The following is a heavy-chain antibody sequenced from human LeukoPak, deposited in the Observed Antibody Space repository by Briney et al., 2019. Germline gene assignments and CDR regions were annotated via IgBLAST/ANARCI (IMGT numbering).Heavy chain of an antibody. CDR2: IRSNSDGGTI. CDR3: TTDRYYDNSELQFQH. Sequence: PGGSLRLSCATSGFSFYNAWMNWVRQAPGKGLEWVGRIRSNSDGGTIDYAAPVKGRFTLSRDDSRNTLYLQMDSLKIEDTAVYYCTTDRYYDNSELQFQHWGQGTLVTVSS. J-gene: IGHJ1*01. D-gene: IGHD3-22*01. V-gene: IGHV3-15*07. CDR1: GFSFYNAW.